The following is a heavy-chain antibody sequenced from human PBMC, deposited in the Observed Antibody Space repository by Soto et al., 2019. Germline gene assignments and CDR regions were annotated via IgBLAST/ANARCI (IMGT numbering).Heavy chain of an antibody. V-gene: IGHV3-30*18. D-gene: IGHD2-2*01. CDR1: GFTFSSYG. CDR3: AKDSDIVVVPAALIDY. Sequence: QVQLVESGGGVVQPGRSLRLSCAASGFTFSSYGMHWVRQAPGKGLEWVAVISYDGSNEYDADSVKGRFTISRDNSKNTLYLQMNSLRAEDTAVYYCAKDSDIVVVPAALIDYWGQGTLVTVSS. J-gene: IGHJ4*02. CDR2: ISYDGSNE.